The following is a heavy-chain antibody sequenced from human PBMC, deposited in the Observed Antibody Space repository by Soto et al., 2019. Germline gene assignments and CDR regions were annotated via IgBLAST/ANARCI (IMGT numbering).Heavy chain of an antibody. CDR1: GGSISSGGYY. J-gene: IGHJ3*02. V-gene: IGHV4-31*03. D-gene: IGHD5-12*01. Sequence: QVQLQESGPGLVKPSQTLSLTCTVSGGSISSGGYYWSWIRQHPGKGLAWIGYIYYSGSTYYNPSLKSRVTISVDTSKNQFSLKLSSVTAADTAVYYCARAINYSGYDYDAFDIWGQGTMVTVSS. CDR3: ARAINYSGYDYDAFDI. CDR2: IYYSGST.